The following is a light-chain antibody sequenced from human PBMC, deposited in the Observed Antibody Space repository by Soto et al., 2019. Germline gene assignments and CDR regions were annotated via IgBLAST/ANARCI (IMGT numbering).Light chain of an antibody. J-gene: IGKJ3*01. Sequence: EIVLTQSPGTLSLSPGERATLSCRASQSVSSSFLAWYQQKPGQAPRLFMYGASSRATGIPDRFSGSGSETDFTLTISRLEPEDFAVYYCQQYGSSPPFTFGPGTKVDIK. CDR3: QQYGSSPPFT. V-gene: IGKV3-20*01. CDR1: QSVSSSF. CDR2: GAS.